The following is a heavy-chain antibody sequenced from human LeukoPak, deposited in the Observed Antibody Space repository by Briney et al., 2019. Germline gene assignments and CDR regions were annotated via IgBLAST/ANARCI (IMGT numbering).Heavy chain of an antibody. J-gene: IGHJ4*02. D-gene: IGHD1-26*01. CDR2: ISPSGGST. V-gene: IGHV1-46*01. CDR1: GYTFTSNY. CDR3: AAILSYYRS. Sequence: ASVKVSCKAFGYTFTSNYMHWVRQAPGQGPEWMGVISPSGGSTTYAQKFQGRVTMTEDTSTDTAYMELSSLRPEDTAVYYCAAILSYYRSWGQGTLVTVSS.